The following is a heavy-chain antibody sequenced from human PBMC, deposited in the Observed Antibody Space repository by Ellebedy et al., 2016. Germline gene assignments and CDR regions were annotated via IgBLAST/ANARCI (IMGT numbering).Heavy chain of an antibody. Sequence: GSLRLXCAVYGGSFSGYYWSWIRQPPGKGLEWIGEINHSGSTNYNPSLKSRVTISVDTSKNQFSLKLSSVTAADTAVYYCARIGDRRGRFDYWGQGTLVTVSS. CDR3: ARIGDRRGRFDY. J-gene: IGHJ4*02. CDR2: INHSGST. CDR1: GGSFSGYY. V-gene: IGHV4-34*01. D-gene: IGHD3-10*01.